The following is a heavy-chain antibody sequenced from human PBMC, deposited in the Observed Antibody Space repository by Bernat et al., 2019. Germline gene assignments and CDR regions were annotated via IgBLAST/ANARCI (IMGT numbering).Heavy chain of an antibody. CDR3: ARPRRSGDYRDAFDI. CDR2: IHSGDSDT. V-gene: IGHV5-51*01. CDR1: GYSFTNYW. D-gene: IGHD3-3*01. Sequence: EVQLVQSGAEVKKPGESLKISCKGSGYSFTNYWIGWVRQMPGKGLEWMGIIHSGDSDTRYSPSFQGQVTISAAKSINTAYLQWRSLKASDTAMYYCARPRRSGDYRDAFDIWGQGTMVTVSS. J-gene: IGHJ3*02.